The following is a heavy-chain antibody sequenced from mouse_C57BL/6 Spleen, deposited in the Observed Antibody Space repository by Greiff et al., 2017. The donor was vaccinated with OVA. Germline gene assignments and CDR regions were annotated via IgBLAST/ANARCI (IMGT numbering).Heavy chain of an antibody. D-gene: IGHD1-1*01. Sequence: VKLMESGPGLVQPSQSLSITCTVSGFSLTSYGVHWVRQSPGKGLEWLGVIWRGGSTDYNAAFMSRLSITKDNSKSQVFFKMNSLQADDTAIYYCAKEDGHYYGSSFFDYWGQGTTLTVSS. J-gene: IGHJ2*01. V-gene: IGHV2-5*01. CDR3: AKEDGHYYGSSFFDY. CDR2: IWRGGST. CDR1: GFSLTSYG.